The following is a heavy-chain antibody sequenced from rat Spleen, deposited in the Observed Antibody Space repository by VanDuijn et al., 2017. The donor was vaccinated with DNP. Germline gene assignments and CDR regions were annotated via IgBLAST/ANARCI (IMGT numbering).Heavy chain of an antibody. J-gene: IGHJ2*01. CDR3: ATHDWQY. Sequence: EVQLVESGGGLVQPGRSLKLSWAAAGVTFSYYYMAWVRQAPTKGLEWVAYSGSDGYAPYYGDSVKGRFTISRDDAKSTLYLQMDRLRPEDTATYYCATHDWQYWGQGVMVTVSS. V-gene: IGHV5-22*01. CDR2: SGSDGYAP. CDR1: GVTFSYYY. D-gene: IGHD1-7*01.